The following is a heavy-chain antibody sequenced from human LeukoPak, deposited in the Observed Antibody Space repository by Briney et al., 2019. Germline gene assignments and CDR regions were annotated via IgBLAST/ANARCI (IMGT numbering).Heavy chain of an antibody. CDR3: ARDSYYYGSGSYYPGFYFDY. V-gene: IGHV4-30-4*07. J-gene: IGHJ4*02. Sequence: PSETLSLTCAVSGGSISSGGYSWSWIRQPPGKGMEWIAYIYYTGNTYFNPSLKSRVTISVDTSKNQFSLKLSSVTAADTAVYYCARDSYYYGSGSYYPGFYFDYWGQGTLVTVSS. CDR2: IYYTGNT. D-gene: IGHD3-10*01. CDR1: GGSISSGGYS.